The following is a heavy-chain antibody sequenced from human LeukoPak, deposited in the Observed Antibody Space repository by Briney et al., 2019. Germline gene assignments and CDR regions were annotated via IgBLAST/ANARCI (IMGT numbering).Heavy chain of an antibody. Sequence: SVKVTCKASGGTFSSYAISWVRQAPGQGLEWMGGIIPIFGTANYAQKFQGRVTITADESTSTAYMELSSLRSEDTAVYYCARDRSRMTTVAHGDYWGQGTLVTVSS. CDR1: GGTFSSYA. D-gene: IGHD4-23*01. V-gene: IGHV1-69*01. CDR2: IIPIFGTA. J-gene: IGHJ4*02. CDR3: ARDRSRMTTVAHGDY.